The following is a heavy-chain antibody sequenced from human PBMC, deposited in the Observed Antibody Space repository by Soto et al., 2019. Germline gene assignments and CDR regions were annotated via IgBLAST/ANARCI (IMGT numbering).Heavy chain of an antibody. CDR2: VYSTGST. Sequence: PSETLSLTCAVSGDSITTNGYYWGWIRQPPGKGLQWIGNVYSTGSTFSHPSLTSRVFISVDTSKNKFSLRLTSVTAADTAVYYCARSHYTYGLLIDYRGPGTTVTVSP. CDR1: GDSITTNGYY. J-gene: IGHJ4*02. CDR3: ARSHYTYGLLIDY. V-gene: IGHV4-39*01. D-gene: IGHD2-8*01.